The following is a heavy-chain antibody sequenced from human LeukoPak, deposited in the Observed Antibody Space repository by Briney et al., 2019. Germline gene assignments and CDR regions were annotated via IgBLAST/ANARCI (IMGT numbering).Heavy chain of an antibody. Sequence: SETLSLTCTVSGDSIGQDYWNWIRQPPGRGLEWIGHISNSGSANYNPSLKSRVTISVDRSKNQFSLKLSSVTAADTAVYYCARSGYPTLWFGELDYWGQGTLVTVSS. D-gene: IGHD3-10*01. V-gene: IGHV4-59*01. J-gene: IGHJ4*02. CDR3: ARSGYPTLWFGELDY. CDR2: ISNSGSA. CDR1: GDSIGQDY.